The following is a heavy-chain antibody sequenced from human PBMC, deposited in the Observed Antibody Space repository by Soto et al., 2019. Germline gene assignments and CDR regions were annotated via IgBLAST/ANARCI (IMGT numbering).Heavy chain of an antibody. CDR1: GYTFTSYA. Sequence: GASVKVSCKASGYTFTSYAMHWVRQAPGQRLEWMGWINAGNGNTKYSQKFQGRVTMTTDTSTRTAYMELKSLRSDDTAVYYCAREGYYSGSGSYSPPRYYGMDVWGQGTTVTVSS. CDR3: AREGYYSGSGSYSPPRYYGMDV. D-gene: IGHD3-10*01. V-gene: IGHV1-3*01. CDR2: INAGNGNT. J-gene: IGHJ6*02.